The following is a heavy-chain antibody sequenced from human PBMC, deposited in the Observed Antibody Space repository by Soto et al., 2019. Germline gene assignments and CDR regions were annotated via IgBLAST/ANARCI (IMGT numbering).Heavy chain of an antibody. Sequence: PSQTLSLTCAISGDSVSSNSAAWNWIRQSPSRGLEWLGRTYYRSKWYNDYAVSVKSRITINPDTSKNQFSLQLNSVTPEDTAVYYCARDEANGRIAAAGAFDYWGQGTLVTAPQ. CDR2: TYYRSKWYN. J-gene: IGHJ4*02. V-gene: IGHV6-1*01. CDR3: ARDEANGRIAAAGAFDY. D-gene: IGHD6-13*01. CDR1: GDSVSSNSAA.